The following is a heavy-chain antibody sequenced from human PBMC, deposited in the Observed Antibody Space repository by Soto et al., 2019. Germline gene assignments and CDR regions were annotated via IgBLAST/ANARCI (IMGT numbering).Heavy chain of an antibody. V-gene: IGHV4-61*01. CDR2: IYYSGST. D-gene: IGHD2-21*02. CDR3: ARDRAYCGGDCYSGNYGMDV. CDR1: CGSVSSGSYY. Sequence: QVQLQESGPGLVKPSETLSLTCTVSCGSVSSGSYYWSWIRQPPGKGLEWIGYIYYSGSTNYNPSLKSRVTISVDTSKNQFSLKLSSVTAADTAVYYCARDRAYCGGDCYSGNYGMDVWGQGTTVTVSS. J-gene: IGHJ6*02.